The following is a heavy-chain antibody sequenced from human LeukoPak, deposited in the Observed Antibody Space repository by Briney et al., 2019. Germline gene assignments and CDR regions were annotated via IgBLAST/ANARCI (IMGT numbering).Heavy chain of an antibody. J-gene: IGHJ6*02. CDR1: GFTFSGFP. CDR2: VSDDGRKK. D-gene: IGHD2-15*01. CDR3: ARDRLPSVVVVGTYYYYGMDV. Sequence: GGSLRLSCAASGFTFSGFPMHWVRQAPGKGLEWVAVVSDDGRKKYYSDSVKGRFTISRDNSKNTLYLQMNSLRAEDTAVYYCARDRLPSVVVVGTYYYYGMDVWGQGTMVTVSS. V-gene: IGHV3-30*04.